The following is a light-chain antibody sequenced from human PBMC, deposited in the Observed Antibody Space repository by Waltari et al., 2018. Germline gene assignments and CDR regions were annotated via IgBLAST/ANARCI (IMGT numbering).Light chain of an antibody. CDR2: WAS. Sequence: DVVMTQSPASLAVSLGDRAPINCKSRQNLFYVPNNKNSFGGYQQKPGQPPKLLIYWASTRESGVPDRFSGSGSGTDFTLTISSLQAEDVAVYYCQQYYSTPPTFGQGTKLEIK. CDR3: QQYYSTPPT. V-gene: IGKV4-1*01. CDR1: QNLFYVPNNKNS. J-gene: IGKJ2*01.